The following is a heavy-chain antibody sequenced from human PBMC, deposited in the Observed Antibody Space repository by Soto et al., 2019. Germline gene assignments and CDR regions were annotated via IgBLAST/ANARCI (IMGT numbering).Heavy chain of an antibody. J-gene: IGHJ4*02. CDR2: IYYSGST. Sequence: SETLSLTCTVSGGSISSGDYYWSWIRQPPGKGLEWIGYIYYSGSTYYNPSLKSRVTISVDTSKNQFSLKLSSVTAADTAVYYCAGYGYYSLVLDYWGQGTLVTVSS. V-gene: IGHV4-30-4*01. CDR1: GGSISSGDYY. CDR3: AGYGYYSLVLDY. D-gene: IGHD5-18*01.